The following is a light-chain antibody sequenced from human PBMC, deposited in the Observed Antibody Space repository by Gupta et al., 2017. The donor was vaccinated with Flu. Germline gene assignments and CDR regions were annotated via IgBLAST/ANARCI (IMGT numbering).Light chain of an antibody. V-gene: IGKV1-39*01. CDR2: GAS. J-gene: IGKJ2*01. Sequence: NWYQQKPGKAPKLLISGASNLQSGVPSRFSGSESGTDFTLTINSLQPEDFATYYCQQSFNAPYTFGRGTKLEI. CDR3: QQSFNAPYT.